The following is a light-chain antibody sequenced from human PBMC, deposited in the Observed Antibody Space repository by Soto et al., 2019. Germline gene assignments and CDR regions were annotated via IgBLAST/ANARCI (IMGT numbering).Light chain of an antibody. CDR2: YKSDSES. J-gene: IGLJ3*02. CDR1: SGINVGTYN. CDR3: MIWHSSAWV. V-gene: IGLV5-45*01. Sequence: QPVLTQPASLAAPPGASVSLTCTLRSGINVGTYNIYWYQQKPGSPPQYLLRYKSDSESQQGSGVPSRFSGSKDASANAGILLISGLQSEDEADYYCMIWHSSAWVFGGGTKLTVL.